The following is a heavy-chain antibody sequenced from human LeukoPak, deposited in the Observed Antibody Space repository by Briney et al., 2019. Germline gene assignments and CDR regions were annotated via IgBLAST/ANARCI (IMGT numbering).Heavy chain of an antibody. V-gene: IGHV4-59*12. D-gene: IGHD3-3*01. J-gene: IGHJ4*02. CDR2: IYSSGST. Sequence: PSETLSLTCTVSGGSINSYYWSWIRQPPGKGLEWIGYIYSSGSTTYNPSLKSRVTISVDTSKNQFSLKLSSVTAADTAVYYCARGGRGVVPDYWGQGTLVTVSS. CDR3: ARGGRGVVPDY. CDR1: GGSINSYY.